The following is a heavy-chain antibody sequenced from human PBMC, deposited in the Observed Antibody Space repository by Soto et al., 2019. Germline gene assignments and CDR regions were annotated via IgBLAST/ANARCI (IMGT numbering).Heavy chain of an antibody. J-gene: IGHJ4*02. CDR1: GGSVSSGSYY. V-gene: IGHV4-61*01. D-gene: IGHD3-22*01. CDR2: IYYSGST. Sequence: SETLSLTCTVSGGSVSSGSYYWSWIRQPPGKGLEWIGYIYYSGSTNYNPSLKSRVTISVDTSKNQFYLKLSSVTAADTAVYYCARDPNYYDSSGYSVWGQGTLVTVSS. CDR3: ARDPNYYDSSGYSV.